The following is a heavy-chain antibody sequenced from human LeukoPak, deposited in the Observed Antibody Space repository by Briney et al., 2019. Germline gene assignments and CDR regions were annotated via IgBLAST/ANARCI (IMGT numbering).Heavy chain of an antibody. V-gene: IGHV3-23*01. J-gene: IGHJ6*02. CDR2: ISDNGVTR. D-gene: IGHD2-21*01. CDR3: ANAPAPYSYYYGMDV. CDR1: GFTFSSYV. Sequence: VGCLRLSCAASGFTFSSYVMNWVRQAPGKGLEGVSSISDNGVTRYYADSVKGRFTISRDNSDNTVYMQMNSLRAEDTAIYYCANAPAPYSYYYGMDVWGQGTAVTVSS.